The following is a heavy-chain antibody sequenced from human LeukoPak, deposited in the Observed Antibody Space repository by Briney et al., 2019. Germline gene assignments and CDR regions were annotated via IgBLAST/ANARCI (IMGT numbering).Heavy chain of an antibody. V-gene: IGHV1-69*13. CDR2: IIPIFGTA. D-gene: IGHD1-14*01. CDR3: ARGAYNTYYYYYMDV. CDR1: GGTFSSYA. J-gene: IGHJ6*03. Sequence: RASVKVSCKASGGTFSSYAISGVRQAPGQGLEGMGGIIPIFGTANYAQKFQGRVTITADESTSTAYLQLSSLRSEDTAVYYCARGAYNTYYYYYMDVWCKGTTVTISS.